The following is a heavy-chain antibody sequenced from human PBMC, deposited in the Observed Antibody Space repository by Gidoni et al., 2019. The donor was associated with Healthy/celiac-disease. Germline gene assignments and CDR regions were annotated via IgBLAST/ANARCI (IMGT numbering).Heavy chain of an antibody. CDR3: ARHSKRAHYYDSSGYPDY. V-gene: IGHV4-39*01. CDR1: GGSISSSSYY. J-gene: IGHJ4*02. Sequence: QLQLQESGGGLVKPSETLSLTCTVPGGSISSSSYYWGWIRQPPGKGLEWIGSIYYSGSTYYNPSLKSRVTISVDTSKNQFSLKLSSVTAADTAVYYFARHSKRAHYYDSSGYPDYWGQGTLVTVSS. D-gene: IGHD3-22*01. CDR2: IYYSGST.